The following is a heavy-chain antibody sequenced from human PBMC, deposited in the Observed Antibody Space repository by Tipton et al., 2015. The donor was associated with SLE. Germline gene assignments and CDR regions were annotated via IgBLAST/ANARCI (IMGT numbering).Heavy chain of an antibody. V-gene: IGHV4-39*01. CDR2: IYDTGNT. J-gene: IGHJ4*02. D-gene: IGHD5-12*01. CDR3: VGWGSSGYYYGFDY. Sequence: TLSLTCTVSGGSLSTSSYYWGWIRQAPGKGLEWIGSIYDTGNTYYNPSLKSRVTISEDTFRNQFSLKLTSVTAADTAVYYCVGWGSSGYYYGFDYWGQGTQVTVSS. CDR1: GGSLSTSSYY.